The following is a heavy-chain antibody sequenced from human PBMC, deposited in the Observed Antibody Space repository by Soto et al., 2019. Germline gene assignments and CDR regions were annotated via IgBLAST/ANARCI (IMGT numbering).Heavy chain of an antibody. V-gene: IGHV3-21*01. CDR3: TRDASRDSSARGWFDP. J-gene: IGHJ5*02. D-gene: IGHD6-13*01. CDR1: GFTFRSFT. Sequence: PGGSLRLSCAASGFTFRSFTMNWVCQAPGKGLEWVSTISSNSAYIYYTDALRGRFTISRDNAKNSLHLQMNSLRAEDTAVYYCTRDASRDSSARGWFDPWGPGTLVTV. CDR2: ISSNSAYI.